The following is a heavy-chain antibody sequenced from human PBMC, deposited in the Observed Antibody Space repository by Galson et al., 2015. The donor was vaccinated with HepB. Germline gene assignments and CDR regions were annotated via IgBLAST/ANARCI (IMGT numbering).Heavy chain of an antibody. D-gene: IGHD5-12*01. CDR3: ARDKSGYGAPRNYYYYGMDV. J-gene: IGHJ6*02. V-gene: IGHV3-21*01. CDR2: ISSSSYI. Sequence: SLRLSCAASGFTFSSYSMNWVRQAPGKELEWVSSISSSSYIYYADSVKGRFTISRDNAKNSLYLQMNSLRAEDTAAYYCARDKSGYGAPRNYYYYGMDVWGQGTTVTVSS. CDR1: GFTFSSYS.